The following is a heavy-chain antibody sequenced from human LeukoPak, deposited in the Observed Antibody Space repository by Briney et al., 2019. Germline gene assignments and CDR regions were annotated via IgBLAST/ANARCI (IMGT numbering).Heavy chain of an antibody. D-gene: IGHD3-10*01. CDR1: VFTLSSDA. Sequence: GRCLRLSRVAPVFTLSSDAIRSVREALRKGLQCVAFIRLDDSTEYSADSVKGRFTISRDNSRNTLYLQMNRLRPEDTAVYYCAKSMLRGYYYMDVWGKGTTVIISS. CDR2: IRLDDSTE. V-gene: IGHV3-30-3*02. CDR3: AKSMLRGYYYMDV. J-gene: IGHJ6*03.